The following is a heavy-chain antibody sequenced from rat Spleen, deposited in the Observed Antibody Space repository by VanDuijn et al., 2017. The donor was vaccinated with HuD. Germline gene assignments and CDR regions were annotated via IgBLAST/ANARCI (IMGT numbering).Heavy chain of an antibody. V-gene: IGHV5-22*01. CDR3: VRHGYTRYYFDY. J-gene: IGHJ2*01. D-gene: IGHD1-9*01. CDR1: GFTFSNYD. CDR2: ISYDGSST. Sequence: EVQLVESGGGLVQPGRSMQLSCAASGFTFSNYDMAWVRQAPTKGLEWVASISYDGSSTYYRDSVKGRFTISRDNARSTLYLQMDSLRSEDTASYYCVRHGYTRYYFDYWGQGVMVTVSS.